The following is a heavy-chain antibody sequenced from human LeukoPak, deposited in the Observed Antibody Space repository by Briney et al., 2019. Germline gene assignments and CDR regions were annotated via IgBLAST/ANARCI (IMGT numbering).Heavy chain of an antibody. CDR2: IRYDGSNK. Sequence: GGPLRLSCAASGFTFSGYGMHWVRQAPGKGLEWVAFIRYDGSNKYYADSVKGRFTISRDNSKNTLYLQMNSLRAEDTAVYYCAKDHRYCSSTSCSGGYYYYYMDVWGKGTTVTVSS. CDR1: GFTFSGYG. D-gene: IGHD2-2*01. CDR3: AKDHRYCSSTSCSGGYYYYYMDV. V-gene: IGHV3-30*02. J-gene: IGHJ6*03.